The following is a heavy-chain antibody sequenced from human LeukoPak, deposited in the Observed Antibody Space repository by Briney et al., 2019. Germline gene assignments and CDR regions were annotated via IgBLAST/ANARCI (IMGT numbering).Heavy chain of an antibody. CDR2: INPSGGST. Sequence: ASVKVSCKTSGHTFTSYGISWVRQAPGQGLEWMGIINPSGGSTSYAQKFQGRVTMTRDTSTSTVYMELSSLRSEDTAVYYCARESREYYFDYWGQGTLVTVSS. CDR3: ARESREYYFDY. V-gene: IGHV1-46*01. J-gene: IGHJ4*02. CDR1: GHTFTSYG.